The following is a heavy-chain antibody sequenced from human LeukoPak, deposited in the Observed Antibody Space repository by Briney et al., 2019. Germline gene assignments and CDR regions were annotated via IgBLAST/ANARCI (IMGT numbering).Heavy chain of an antibody. V-gene: IGHV3-21*01. J-gene: IGHJ6*02. Sequence: PGGSLRLSCAASGFTFSSYSMNWVRQAPGKGLEWVSSISSSSSYIYYADSVKGRFTISRDNAKNSLYLQMNSLRAEDTAVYYCAREGCSSTSCYAWDYYYGMDVWGQGTTVTVSS. CDR2: ISSSSSYI. CDR1: GFTFSSYS. D-gene: IGHD2-2*01. CDR3: AREGCSSTSCYAWDYYYGMDV.